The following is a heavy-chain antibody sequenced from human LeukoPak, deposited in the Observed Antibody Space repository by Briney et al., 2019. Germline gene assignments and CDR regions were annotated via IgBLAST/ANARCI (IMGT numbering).Heavy chain of an antibody. Sequence: GGSLSLSCAASGFTVSSNYMSWVRQAPGKGLEWVSVIYSGGSTYYADSVKGRFTISRDNSKNTQYLQMNSLRAEDTAVYYCARVQGIAAAGTKDVWGQGTTVTVSS. J-gene: IGHJ6*02. CDR2: IYSGGST. CDR1: GFTVSSNY. V-gene: IGHV3-53*01. CDR3: ARVQGIAAAGTKDV. D-gene: IGHD6-13*01.